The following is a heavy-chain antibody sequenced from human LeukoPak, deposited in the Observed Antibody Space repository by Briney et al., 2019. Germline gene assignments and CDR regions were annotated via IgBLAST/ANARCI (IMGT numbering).Heavy chain of an antibody. Sequence: ASVKVSCTAAGYTFTGYYMHWVRQAPGQGLEWMGWINPNSGDTKFAREFQGRVTMTRDTSISTAYMGLSRLRSDDTAVYYCSTQRGSYLWGTDFDYWGQGTLVTVSS. CDR2: INPNSGDT. CDR3: STQRGSYLWGTDFDY. CDR1: GYTFTGYY. V-gene: IGHV1-2*02. J-gene: IGHJ4*02. D-gene: IGHD3-16*01.